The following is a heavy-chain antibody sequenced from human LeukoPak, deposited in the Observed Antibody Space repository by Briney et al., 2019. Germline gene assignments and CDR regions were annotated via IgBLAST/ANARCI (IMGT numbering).Heavy chain of an antibody. CDR2: ISWNSGSI. V-gene: IGHV3-9*01. J-gene: IGHJ6*02. Sequence: GGSLRLSCAASGFTFDDYAMHWVRQAPGKGLEWVSGISWNSGSIGYADSVKGRFTISRDNAKNSLYLQMNSLRAEDTALYYCAKALYGMDAWGQGTTVTVSS. CDR3: AKALYGMDA. CDR1: GFTFDDYA.